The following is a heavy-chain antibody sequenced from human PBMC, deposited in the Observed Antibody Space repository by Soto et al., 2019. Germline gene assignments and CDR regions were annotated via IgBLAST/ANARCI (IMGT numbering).Heavy chain of an antibody. CDR3: AFSHYYDSSGYPLDAFDI. CDR1: GYTFTSYD. J-gene: IGHJ3*02. Sequence: ASVKVSCTASGYTFTSYDINWVRQATGQGLEWMGWMNPNSGNTGYAQKFQGRVTMTRNTSISTAYMELSSLRSEDTAVYYCAFSHYYDSSGYPLDAFDIWGQGTMVTVSS. D-gene: IGHD3-22*01. CDR2: MNPNSGNT. V-gene: IGHV1-8*01.